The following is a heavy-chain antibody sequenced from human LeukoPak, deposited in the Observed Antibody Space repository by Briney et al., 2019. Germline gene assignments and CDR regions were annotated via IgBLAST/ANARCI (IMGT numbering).Heavy chain of an antibody. V-gene: IGHV3-66*01. CDR1: RFTVTSNY. J-gene: IGHJ4*02. Sequence: PGGSLRLSCAASRFTVTSNYMSWVRQAPGKGLEWVSVIYDGDSTNYADSVKGRFTISRDNAENSLYLQMNSLRDEDTAVYYCARAMRSGYDYWGPGTLVTVSS. D-gene: IGHD5-12*01. CDR3: ARAMRSGYDY. CDR2: IYDGDST.